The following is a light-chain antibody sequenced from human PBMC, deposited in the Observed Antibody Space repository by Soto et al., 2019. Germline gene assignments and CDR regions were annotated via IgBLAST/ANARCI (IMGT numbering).Light chain of an antibody. V-gene: IGLV2-23*01. Sequence: QSALTQPASVSGSPGQSITISCTGTSSDIGGYNLVSWYQQHPGKAPKLVIYEGTKRPSGVSILFSGSKSGNTASLAISGLQAEDGAEYCCCSYSDSSTNLVFGGGTKVTVL. CDR3: CSYSDSSTNLV. CDR2: EGT. J-gene: IGLJ3*02. CDR1: SSDIGGYNL.